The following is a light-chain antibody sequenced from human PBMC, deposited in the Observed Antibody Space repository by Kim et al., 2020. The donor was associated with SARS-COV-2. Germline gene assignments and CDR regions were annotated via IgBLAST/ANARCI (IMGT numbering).Light chain of an antibody. J-gene: IGKJ5*01. CDR2: NAS. V-gene: IGKV3-11*01. Sequence: IVLTQSPATLSLSPGDRATLSCRASQSVDGYLAWLQQKPGQAPRLLISNASNRAAGVPARFSGSGSGTDSTLTISSLEAEDFAVYYCQQRRKSITFGQGTRLEIK. CDR3: QQRRKSIT. CDR1: QSVDGY.